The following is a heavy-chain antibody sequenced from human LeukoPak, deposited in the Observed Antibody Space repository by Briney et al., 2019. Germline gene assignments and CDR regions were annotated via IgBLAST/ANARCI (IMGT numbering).Heavy chain of an antibody. Sequence: SETLSLTCTVSGGSISSYYWSWLRQPPGKGLEWIGYIYYSGSTNYNPSLKSRVTISVDTSKNQFSLKLSSVTAADTAVYYCARSVEGYCSGDNCYYYYYYMDVWGKGTTVTVSS. CDR3: ARSVEGYCSGDNCYYYYYYMDV. D-gene: IGHD2-15*01. CDR2: IYYSGST. CDR1: GGSISSYY. J-gene: IGHJ6*03. V-gene: IGHV4-59*01.